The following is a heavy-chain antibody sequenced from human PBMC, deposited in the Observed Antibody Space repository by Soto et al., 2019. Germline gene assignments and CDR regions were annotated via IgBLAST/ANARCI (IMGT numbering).Heavy chain of an antibody. CDR1: GFTFSSYG. V-gene: IGHV3-30*03. CDR2: ISYDGSNK. CDR3: ACWVDTGLFDL. J-gene: IGHJ2*01. D-gene: IGHD5-18*01. Sequence: QVQLVESGGGVVQPGRSLRLSCAASGFTFSSYGMHWVRQAPGKGLEWVAVISYDGSNKYYADSVKGRFTISRDNSKNTLYLQMNSLRAEDTAVYYCACWVDTGLFDLWGRGTLVTVSS.